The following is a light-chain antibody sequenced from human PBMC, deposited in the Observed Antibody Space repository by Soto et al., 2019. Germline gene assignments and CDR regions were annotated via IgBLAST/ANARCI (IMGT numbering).Light chain of an antibody. CDR3: CSYAGSSTFVV. CDR1: SSDVGSYNL. CDR2: EGS. V-gene: IGLV2-23*03. J-gene: IGLJ2*01. Sequence: QSALTQPASVSGSPGQSITISCTGTSSDVGSYNLVSWYQQHPGKAPKLMIYEGSKWPSGVSNRFSGSKSGNTASLTISGPQAEDEADYYCCSYAGSSTFVVFGGGTKVTVL.